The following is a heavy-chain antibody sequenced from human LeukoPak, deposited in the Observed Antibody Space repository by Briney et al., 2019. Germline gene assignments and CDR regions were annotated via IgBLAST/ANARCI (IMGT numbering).Heavy chain of an antibody. CDR1: GFIFRSYS. CDR2: ISGGSTTI. V-gene: IGHV3-48*04. D-gene: IGHD1-26*01. CDR3: ARAGGSYYPLDY. Sequence: GGSLRLSCAASGFIFRSYSMNWVRQAPGKGLEWVSYISGGSTTIYYADSVKGRFTISRDNAKNSLYLQMNSLRAEDTAVYYCARAGGSYYPLDYWGQGTLVTVSS. J-gene: IGHJ4*02.